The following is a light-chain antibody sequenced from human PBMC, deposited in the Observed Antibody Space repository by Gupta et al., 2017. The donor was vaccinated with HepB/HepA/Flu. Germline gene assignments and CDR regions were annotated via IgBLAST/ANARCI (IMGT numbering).Light chain of an antibody. CDR1: QGISSK. J-gene: IGKJ3*01. CDR3: QQHDNSPFT. CDR2: EAS. Sequence: DIQLTQSPSFLSASVGDRVTITCRASQGISSKLDWYQQKPGKAPKVLMYEASNLQSGVPSRFSGSGSGAEFTLTISSLQPEDFATYYCQQHDNSPFTFGHGTKVDIK. V-gene: IGKV1-9*01.